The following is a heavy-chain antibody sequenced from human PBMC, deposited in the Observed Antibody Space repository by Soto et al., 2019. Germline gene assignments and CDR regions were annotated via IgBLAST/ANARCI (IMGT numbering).Heavy chain of an antibody. CDR1: GFNFGDYT. V-gene: IGHV3-23*01. J-gene: IGHJ4*02. D-gene: IGHD6-19*01. CDR3: AKETFGVGWTLDF. Sequence: QLLESGGGLVQPGGSRRLSCAASGFNFGDYTMTWVRQAPGKGLVWISTISGGGGNSYYADVVKGRFTITRDNSKNTLYLQMNSLKGEDTALHYCAKETFGVGWTLDFWGQGTLVTVSS. CDR2: ISGGGGNS.